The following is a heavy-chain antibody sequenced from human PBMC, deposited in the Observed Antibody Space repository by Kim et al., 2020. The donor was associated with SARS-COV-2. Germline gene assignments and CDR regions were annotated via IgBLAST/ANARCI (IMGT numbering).Heavy chain of an antibody. CDR2: INSDGSRT. CDR3: VRSRGSFSGWYFDL. CDR1: ESTFNTFW. Sequence: GGSLRLSCAASESTFNTFWMHWVRQAPGKGLVWVSRINSDGSRTAYADSVKGRFTISRDNAKSSLYLQLNSLRAEDTAIYFCVRSRGSFSGWYFDLWGRGTLVTVSS. J-gene: IGHJ2*01. D-gene: IGHD1-26*01. V-gene: IGHV3-74*01.